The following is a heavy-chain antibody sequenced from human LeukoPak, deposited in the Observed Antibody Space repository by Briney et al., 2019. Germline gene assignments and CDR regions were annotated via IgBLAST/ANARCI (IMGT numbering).Heavy chain of an antibody. CDR1: GGSISSYY. CDR3: ARGTQLWLPTNWFDP. J-gene: IGHJ5*02. CDR2: IYYSGST. Sequence: PSETLSLTCTVSGGSISSYYWSWIRQPPGKGLEWIGYIYYSGSTNYSPSLKSRVTISVDTSKNQFSLKLSSVTAADTAVYYCARGTQLWLPTNWFDPWGQGTLVTVSS. V-gene: IGHV4-59*01. D-gene: IGHD5-18*01.